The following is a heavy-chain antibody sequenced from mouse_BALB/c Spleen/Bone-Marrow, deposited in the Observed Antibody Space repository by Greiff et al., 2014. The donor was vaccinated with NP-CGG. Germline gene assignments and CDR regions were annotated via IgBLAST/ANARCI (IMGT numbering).Heavy chain of an antibody. D-gene: IGHD2-2*01. J-gene: IGHJ4*01. CDR3: TNGCDYYAMDY. CDR2: IYPGNSDT. Sequence: VQLKESGTVLARPGASVKMSCKASGYSFTSYWMHWGKQRAGQGLEWIGAIYPGNSDTSYNQKFKGKAKLTAVTFASTAYMELSSLTNEDSAVYYCTNGCDYYAMDYWGQGTSVTVSS. CDR1: GYSFTSYW. V-gene: IGHV1-5*01.